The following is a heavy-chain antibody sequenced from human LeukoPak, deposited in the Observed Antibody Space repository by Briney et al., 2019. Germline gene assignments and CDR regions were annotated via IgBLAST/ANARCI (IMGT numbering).Heavy chain of an antibody. Sequence: GGSLRLSCAASGFTFSSYVMSWVRQAPGKGLEWVSDISGSGGSTYYADSVKGRFTISRDNSKNTLYLQMNSLRAEDTAVYFCVRTGYYYDSSGYYPFDYWGQGTLVTVSS. CDR3: VRTGYYYDSSGYYPFDY. V-gene: IGHV3-23*01. CDR2: ISGSGGST. J-gene: IGHJ4*02. CDR1: GFTFSSYV. D-gene: IGHD3-22*01.